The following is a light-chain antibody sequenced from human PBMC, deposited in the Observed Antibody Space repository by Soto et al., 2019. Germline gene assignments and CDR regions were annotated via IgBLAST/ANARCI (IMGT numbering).Light chain of an antibody. CDR2: EVN. V-gene: IGLV2-23*02. J-gene: IGLJ2*01. CDR3: SSHAGRGSII. CDR1: STDIGRYDL. Sequence: QSALTQPASVSGSPGQSITISCSGASTDIGRYDLVAWYQQDPGKAPKLMIYEVNKRPSGGSDRFSGSKSGTTASLTISGLQAGDEADYFCSSHAGRGSIIFGRGTK.